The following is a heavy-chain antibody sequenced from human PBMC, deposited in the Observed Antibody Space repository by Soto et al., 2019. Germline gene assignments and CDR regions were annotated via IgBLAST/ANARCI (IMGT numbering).Heavy chain of an antibody. D-gene: IGHD5-12*01. Sequence: GGSLRLSCAASGFTFSDYYMSWIRQAPGKGLEWVSYISSSSSYTNYADSVKGRFTISRDNAKNSLYLQMNSLRAEDTAVYYCARDRINYSGYEFGYFDYWGQGTLVTVSS. CDR2: ISSSSSYT. V-gene: IGHV3-11*06. CDR1: GFTFSDYY. J-gene: IGHJ4*02. CDR3: ARDRINYSGYEFGYFDY.